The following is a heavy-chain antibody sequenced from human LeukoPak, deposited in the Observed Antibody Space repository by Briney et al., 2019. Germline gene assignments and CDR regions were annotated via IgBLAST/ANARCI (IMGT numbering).Heavy chain of an antibody. CDR3: AKIGNPFDY. Sequence: GGSLRLSCTASGFTLNNDAMSWVRQAPGKGLEWVSAISGGDTYYAGSVKGRFTISRDNSKNTLYLQMNSLRAEDTAVYYCAKIGNPFDYWGQGTLVTVSS. V-gene: IGHV3-23*01. D-gene: IGHD4-23*01. CDR2: ISGGDT. CDR1: GFTLNNDA. J-gene: IGHJ4*02.